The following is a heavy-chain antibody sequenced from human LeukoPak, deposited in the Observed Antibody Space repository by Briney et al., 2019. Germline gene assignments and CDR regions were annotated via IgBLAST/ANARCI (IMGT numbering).Heavy chain of an antibody. CDR2: IKKDGSEK. J-gene: IGHJ5*02. V-gene: IGHV3-7*01. CDR3: TKYAHGSGTSFDP. CDR1: GFSFSDYW. D-gene: IGHD3-10*01. Sequence: GGSLRLSCAASGFSFSDYWMSWVRQAPGKGLEWVANIKKDGSEKHYVDSVKGRFTISRDNAMNTLYLQMSSLRAEDTAVFYCTKYAHGSGTSFDPWGQGTLVTVSS.